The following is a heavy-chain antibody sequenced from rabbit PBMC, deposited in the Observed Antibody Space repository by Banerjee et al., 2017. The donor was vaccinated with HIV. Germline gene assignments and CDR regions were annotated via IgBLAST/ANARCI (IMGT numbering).Heavy chain of an antibody. J-gene: IGHJ4*01. CDR3: ARSSYVKNSGYNL. D-gene: IGHD1-1*01. CDR1: GFSFSSSYW. V-gene: IGHV1S45*01. CDR2: IYAGSSYST. Sequence: QEQLEESGGDLVKPEGSLTLTCTASGFSFSSSYWICWVRQAPGKGLEWIACIYAGSSYSTHYASWAKGRFTISKTSSTTVTLQMTSLTAADTATYFCARSSYVKNSGYNLWGQGTLVTVS.